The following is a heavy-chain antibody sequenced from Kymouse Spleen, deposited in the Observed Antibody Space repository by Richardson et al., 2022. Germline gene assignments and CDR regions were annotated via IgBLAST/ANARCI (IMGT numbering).Heavy chain of an antibody. D-gene: IGHD3-9*01. Sequence: QLQLQESGPGLVKPSETLSLTCTVSGGSISSSSYYWGWIRQPPGKGLEWIGSIYYSGSTYYNPSLKSRVTISVDTSKNQFSLKLSSVTAADTAVYYCARDGYDILTGLDYWGQGTLVTVSS. V-gene: IGHV4-39*01. J-gene: IGHJ4*02. CDR3: ARDGYDILTGLDY. CDR1: GGSISSSSYY. CDR2: IYYSGST.